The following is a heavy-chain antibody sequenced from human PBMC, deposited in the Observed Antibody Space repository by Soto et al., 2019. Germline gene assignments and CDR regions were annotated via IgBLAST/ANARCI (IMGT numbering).Heavy chain of an antibody. V-gene: IGHV3-7*03. D-gene: IGHD2-2*01. CDR2: IKKDGTEP. CDR3: ASSLCGIRAAPIYYGMDV. Sequence: RFFWTASVSILGTYCKSSVRQAPGNGQEWLDTIKKDGTEPHSGDSVQGRFTISRDTANYSLYLQMKSLRAEDTALYFCASSLCGIRAAPIYYGMDVWGQGTTVTVSS. CDR1: VSILGTYC. J-gene: IGHJ6*01.